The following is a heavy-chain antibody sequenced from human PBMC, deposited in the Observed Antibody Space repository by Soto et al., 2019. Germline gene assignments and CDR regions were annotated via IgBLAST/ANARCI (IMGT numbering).Heavy chain of an antibody. CDR2: IKQDGSEK. J-gene: IGHJ4*02. CDR1: GLTFSNYW. Sequence: GGSLRLSCAASGLTFSNYWMSWVRQAPGKGLEWVANIKQDGSEKYYVDSVKGRFIISRNNAENSLSLQMNSLRAEDSAVYYCVRSETVAGHDYWGQGTLVTVSS. D-gene: IGHD6-19*01. CDR3: VRSETVAGHDY. V-gene: IGHV3-7*01.